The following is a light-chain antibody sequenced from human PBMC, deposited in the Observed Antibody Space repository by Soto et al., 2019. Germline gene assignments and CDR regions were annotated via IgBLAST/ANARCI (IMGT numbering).Light chain of an antibody. CDR1: HNIRGY. Sequence: DIQMTQSPSSLPASVRDRVTIPCRASHNIRGYLNWYQQKPGKAPNLLIYAASSLQSGIPSRFSGSGSETDFTLTISSLEPEDFAVYYGQQRSNWPTITFGQGTRLENK. CDR2: AAS. J-gene: IGKJ5*01. V-gene: IGKV1-39*01. CDR3: QQRSNWPTIT.